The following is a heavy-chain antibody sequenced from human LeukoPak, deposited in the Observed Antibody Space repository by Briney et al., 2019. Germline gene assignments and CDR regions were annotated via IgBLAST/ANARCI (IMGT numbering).Heavy chain of an antibody. CDR3: AREFQTAYGATWHLDY. CDR2: IWYDGSNE. V-gene: IGHV3-33*01. D-gene: IGHD2-21*01. Sequence: QPGGSLRLSCAASGFTFSSYGMQWVRQAPDKGLEWVGVIWYDGSNEFYADSVKGRFIISRDNSRNTLYLQMNSLRDEDTAVYYCAREFQTAYGATWHLDYWGQGTLVTVSS. J-gene: IGHJ4*02. CDR1: GFTFSSYG.